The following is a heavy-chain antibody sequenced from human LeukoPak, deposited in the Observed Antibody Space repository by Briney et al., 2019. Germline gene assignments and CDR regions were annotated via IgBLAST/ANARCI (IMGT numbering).Heavy chain of an antibody. CDR3: ARKNYYDGSGYFN. V-gene: IGHV4-59*01. Sequence: KSSETLSLTCTVSGGSISSYYWSWIRQPPGKGLEWIGYIYYSGSTNYNPSLKSRVTISVDTSKNQFSLKLSSVTAADTAVYYCARKNYYDGSGYFNWGQGTPVTVSS. J-gene: IGHJ4*02. CDR2: IYYSGST. CDR1: GGSISSYY. D-gene: IGHD3-22*01.